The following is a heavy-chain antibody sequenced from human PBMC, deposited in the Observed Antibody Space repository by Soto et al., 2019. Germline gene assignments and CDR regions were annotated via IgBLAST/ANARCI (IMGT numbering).Heavy chain of an antibody. D-gene: IGHD3-22*01. Sequence: SETLSLTCAVSGGSISSSNWWSWVRQPPGKGLEWIGEIYHSGSTNYNPSLKSRVTISVDKSKNQFSLKLSSVTAADTAVYYCARVHYYDSSGYYAFDYWGQGTLVTVSS. CDR1: GGSISSSNW. V-gene: IGHV4-4*02. CDR2: IYHSGST. CDR3: ARVHYYDSSGYYAFDY. J-gene: IGHJ4*02.